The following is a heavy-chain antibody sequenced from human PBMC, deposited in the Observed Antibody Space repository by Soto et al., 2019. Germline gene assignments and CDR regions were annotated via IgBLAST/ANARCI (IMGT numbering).Heavy chain of an antibody. CDR2: IGTAGDT. V-gene: IGHV3-13*04. J-gene: IGHJ4*02. D-gene: IGHD5-18*01. CDR3: ARPLERYSYGYGLGY. CDR1: GFTFSSYD. Sequence: GGSLRLSCAASGFTFSSYDMHWVRQATGKGLEWVSAIGTAGDTYYPGSVKGRFTISRESAKNSLYLQMNSLRAGDTAVYYCARPLERYSYGYGLGYWGQGTLVTVSS.